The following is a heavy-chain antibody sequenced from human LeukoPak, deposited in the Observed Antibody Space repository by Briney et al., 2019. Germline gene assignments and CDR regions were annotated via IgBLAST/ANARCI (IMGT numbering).Heavy chain of an antibody. CDR2: MNPNSGNT. Sequence: ASVKVSCKASGYTFTSYDINWVRQATGQGLEWMGWMNPNSGNTGYAQKFQGRVTITRNTSISTAYMELSSLRSEDTAVYYCAKKDHQLGNAFDIWGQGTMVTVSS. J-gene: IGHJ3*02. CDR1: GYTFTSYD. CDR3: AKKDHQLGNAFDI. V-gene: IGHV1-8*03. D-gene: IGHD7-27*01.